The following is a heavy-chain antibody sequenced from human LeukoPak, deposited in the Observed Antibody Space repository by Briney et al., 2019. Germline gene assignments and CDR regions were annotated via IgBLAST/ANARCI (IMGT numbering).Heavy chain of an antibody. D-gene: IGHD3-9*01. CDR3: ARTLDYDILTGALDY. V-gene: IGHV3-21*01. Sequence: GGSLRLSCAASGFTFSSYSMNWVRQAPGKGLEWVSSISSSSSYLYYADSVKGRFTISGDNAKNSLYLQMNSLRAEDTAVYYCARTLDYDILTGALDYWGQGTLVTVSS. J-gene: IGHJ4*02. CDR2: ISSSSSYL. CDR1: GFTFSSYS.